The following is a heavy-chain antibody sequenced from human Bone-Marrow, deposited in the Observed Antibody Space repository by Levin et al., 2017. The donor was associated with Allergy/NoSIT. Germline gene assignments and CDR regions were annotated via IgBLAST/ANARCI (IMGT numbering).Heavy chain of an antibody. CDR3: ALMKDSNDAYFDD. D-gene: IGHD4-11*01. CDR2: IDWDDDK. V-gene: IGHV2-70*04. J-gene: IGHJ4*02. CDR1: GFSFTTSGVR. Sequence: SGPTLVKPTQTLTLTCTFSGFSFTTSGVRVSWIRQPPGKALEWLARIDWDDDKFYSTSLKTRLTISKDTSKNQVVLTMTNMDPVDTATYYCALMKDSNDAYFDDWGQGLLVTVSS.